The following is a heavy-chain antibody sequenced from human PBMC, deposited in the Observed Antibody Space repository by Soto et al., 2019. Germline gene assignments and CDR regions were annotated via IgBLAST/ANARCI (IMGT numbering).Heavy chain of an antibody. V-gene: IGHV3-9*01. J-gene: IGHJ4*02. CDR3: VKGTCSSSQSIFDD. D-gene: IGHD6-6*01. CDR2: ISSNSGAI. CDR1: GFIFEDYD. Sequence: EVHLVESGGGLAQPGRSLRLSCVVAGFIFEDYDMHWVRQVPGNGLEWVSRISSNSGAIKYADSVKGRFTLSRDNAKNSMYMEMNSLRVEDTAFYFCVKGTCSSSQSIFDDWGQGTLVTVSS.